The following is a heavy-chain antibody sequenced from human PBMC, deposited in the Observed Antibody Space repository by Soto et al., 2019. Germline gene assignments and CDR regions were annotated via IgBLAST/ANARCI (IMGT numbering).Heavy chain of an antibody. J-gene: IGHJ4*02. CDR2: INEDGSEK. CDR3: ATNRSPLY. D-gene: IGHD6-6*01. V-gene: IGHV3-7*01. Sequence: EVQLVESGGGLVQPGGSLRLSCAASGFTFSTYWMTWVRQAPGKGLEWVANINEDGSEKNYVDSVKGRFTISRDNAQNSLYLQMDSLTAEDTAVYYCATNRSPLYWGQGTLVTVSS. CDR1: GFTFSTYW.